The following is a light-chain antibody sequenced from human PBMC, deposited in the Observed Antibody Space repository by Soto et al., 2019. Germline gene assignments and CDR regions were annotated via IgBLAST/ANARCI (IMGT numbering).Light chain of an antibody. CDR1: PSDIGAYNY. CDR2: DVT. CDR3: GSYTISSTLVI. J-gene: IGLJ2*01. Sequence: QSALTQPASVSGSPGQSITISCSGTPSDIGAYNYVSWYQHLPGKAPKVIIYDVTNRPSGVSSRFSGSKSGTTASLTLSGLQAEDEANYYCGSYTISSTLVIFGGGTKVTVL. V-gene: IGLV2-14*03.